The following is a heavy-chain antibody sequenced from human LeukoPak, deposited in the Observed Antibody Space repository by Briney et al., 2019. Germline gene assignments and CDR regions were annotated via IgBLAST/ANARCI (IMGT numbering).Heavy chain of an antibody. V-gene: IGHV3-7*01. D-gene: IGHD2-2*01. CDR1: GFTFSSYW. J-gene: IGHJ4*02. CDR3: ASAFHQQALDY. Sequence: GGSPRLSCAASGFTFSSYWMSWVRQAPGKGLEWVANIKQDGSEKYYVDSVKGRFTISRDNAKNSLYLQMNSLRAEDTAVYYCASAFHQQALDYWGQGTLVTVSS. CDR2: IKQDGSEK.